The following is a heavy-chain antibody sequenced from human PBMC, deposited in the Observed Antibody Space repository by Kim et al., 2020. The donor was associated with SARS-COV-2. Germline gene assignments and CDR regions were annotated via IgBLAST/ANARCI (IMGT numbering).Heavy chain of an antibody. CDR2: ISYDGSNK. D-gene: IGHD3-3*01. V-gene: IGHV3-30*18. CDR3: AKDPGGWCGYMFDY. CDR1: GFTFSSYG. Sequence: GGSLRLSCAASGFTFSSYGMHWVRQAPGKGLEWVAVISYDGSNKYYADSVRGRFTISRDNSKNTLYLQMNSLRAEDTAVYYCAKDPGGWCGYMFDYWGQG. J-gene: IGHJ4*02.